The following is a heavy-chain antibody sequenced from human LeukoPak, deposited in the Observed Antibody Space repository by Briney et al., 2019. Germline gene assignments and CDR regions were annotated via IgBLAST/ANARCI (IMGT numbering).Heavy chain of an antibody. Sequence: GGSLRLSCAAPGFTFSTYAMSWVRQAPGKGLEWVSVISGSGVGTYYADSVKGRFIISRDNSKNTLYLQMNRLRAEDTAVYYCAKGRISGTTPTMDVWGQGTAVTVSS. D-gene: IGHD1-20*01. CDR3: AKGRISGTTPTMDV. V-gene: IGHV3-23*01. CDR1: GFTFSTYA. J-gene: IGHJ6*02. CDR2: ISGSGVGT.